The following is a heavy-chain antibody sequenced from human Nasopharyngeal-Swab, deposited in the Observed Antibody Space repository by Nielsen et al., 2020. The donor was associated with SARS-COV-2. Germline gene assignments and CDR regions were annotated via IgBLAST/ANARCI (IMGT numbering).Heavy chain of an antibody. J-gene: IGHJ6*03. V-gene: IGHV3-21*01. CDR3: ARDRTNDYYYMDV. D-gene: IGHD1-1*01. CDR2: VSTSGTYI. Sequence: GGSLRLSCAASGFTFSSYSMNWVRQAPGKGLEWVSSVSTSGTYIYYADSVKGRFTISRDNAKNSLYLQMNSLRAEDTAVYYCARDRTNDYYYMDVWGKGTTVTVSS. CDR1: GFTFSSYS.